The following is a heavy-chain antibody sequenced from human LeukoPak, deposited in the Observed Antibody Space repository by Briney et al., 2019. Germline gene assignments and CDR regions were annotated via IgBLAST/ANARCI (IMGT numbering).Heavy chain of an antibody. V-gene: IGHV3-30*04. J-gene: IGHJ3*02. CDR3: ARDDPNRGYQDQFGPFHI. CDR1: GVSFSDYA. Sequence: GRSLRLSCVGSGVSFSDYAMHWVRQAPGKGLEWVAVISYDRRHKFYADSVKGRFSISRDNSKNTLYLQMNSLSGEDTAVYFCARDDPNRGYQDQFGPFHIWGHGTKTTVSS. D-gene: IGHD5-12*01. CDR2: ISYDRRHK.